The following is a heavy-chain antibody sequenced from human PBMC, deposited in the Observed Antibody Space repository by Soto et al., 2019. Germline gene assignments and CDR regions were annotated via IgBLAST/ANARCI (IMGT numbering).Heavy chain of an antibody. Sequence: QLQLQESGPGLVKPSETLSLTCSVSGGSISSSRYYWGWIRQPPGKGLEWIGSIYYSGTTYYTPSLKSRVTISVDTSKNHFSLRLNSVTAADTAVYYCARPYQQLTSGDAFYIWGQGTLVTVSS. D-gene: IGHD6-13*01. CDR3: ARPYQQLTSGDAFYI. J-gene: IGHJ3*02. CDR1: GGSISSSRYY. V-gene: IGHV4-39*02. CDR2: IYYSGTT.